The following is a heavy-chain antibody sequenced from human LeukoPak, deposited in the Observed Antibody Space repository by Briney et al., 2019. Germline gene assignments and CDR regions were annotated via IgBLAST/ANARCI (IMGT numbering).Heavy chain of an antibody. Sequence: PGGSLRLSCAASGFTFSSYWMSWVRQAPGKGLEWVANIKQDGSEKYYVDSVKGRFTISRDNAKNSLYLQMNSLRAEDTAVYYCARDTRRDIFGGYYYYYYYMDVWGKGTTVTVSS. CDR2: IKQDGSEK. J-gene: IGHJ6*03. CDR3: ARDTRRDIFGGYYYYYYYMDV. D-gene: IGHD3-10*02. CDR1: GFTFSSYW. V-gene: IGHV3-7*01.